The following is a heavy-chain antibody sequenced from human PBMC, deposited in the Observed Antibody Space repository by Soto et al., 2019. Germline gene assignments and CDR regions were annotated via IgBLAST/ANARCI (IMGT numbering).Heavy chain of an antibody. Sequence: GGSLRLSCAASGFTFSSNAMHWVRQAPGKGLDWVAVISYDGSNKYYADSVKGRFTISRDNSKNTLYLEMNSLRVEDTAVYYCARDRGAAPRPCYYYGMDVWGQGTTVTVSS. CDR2: ISYDGSNK. CDR1: GFTFSSNA. J-gene: IGHJ6*02. CDR3: ARDRGAAPRPCYYYGMDV. V-gene: IGHV3-30-3*01. D-gene: IGHD6-6*01.